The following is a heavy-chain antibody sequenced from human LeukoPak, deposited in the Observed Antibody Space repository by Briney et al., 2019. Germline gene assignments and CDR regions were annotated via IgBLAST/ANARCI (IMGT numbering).Heavy chain of an antibody. CDR3: AKGSYYDSSGSFYLDY. V-gene: IGHV3-23*01. Sequence: PGGSLRLSCAASGFTFSSYAMSWVRQAPGKGLEWVSGISGSGGNTYYADSVKGRFTISRDNSKNTLYVQVNSLGTEDTAAYYCAKGSYYDSSGSFYLDYWGQGTLVTVSS. J-gene: IGHJ4*02. D-gene: IGHD3-22*01. CDR1: GFTFSSYA. CDR2: ISGSGGNT.